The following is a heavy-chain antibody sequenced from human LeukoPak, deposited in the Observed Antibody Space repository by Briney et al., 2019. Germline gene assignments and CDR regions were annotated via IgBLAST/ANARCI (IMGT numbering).Heavy chain of an antibody. CDR1: GGSFSGYY. CDR3: ARGGGGSGSYYYTYYYYYYMDV. D-gene: IGHD3-10*01. CDR2: INHSGST. Sequence: SETLSLTCAVYGGSFSGYYWSWIRQPPGKGLEWIGEINHSGSTNYNPSLRSRVTISVDTSKNQFSLKLSSVTAADTAVYYCARGGGGSGSYYYTYYYYYYMDVWGKGTTVTISS. V-gene: IGHV4-34*01. J-gene: IGHJ6*03.